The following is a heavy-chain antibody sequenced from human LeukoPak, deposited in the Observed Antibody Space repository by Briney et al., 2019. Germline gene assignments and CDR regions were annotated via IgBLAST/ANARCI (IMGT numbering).Heavy chain of an antibody. D-gene: IGHD2-8*01. J-gene: IGHJ6*02. Sequence: SVKVSCKASGGTFSSYVISGVRQAPGQGLEWMGEIIPIFGTANYAQKFQGRVTITTDEGTSTAYMELSSLRSEDTAVYYCARRGNGDYYYYGMDVWGQGTTVTVSS. V-gene: IGHV1-69*05. CDR2: IIPIFGTA. CDR1: GGTFSSYV. CDR3: ARRGNGDYYYYGMDV.